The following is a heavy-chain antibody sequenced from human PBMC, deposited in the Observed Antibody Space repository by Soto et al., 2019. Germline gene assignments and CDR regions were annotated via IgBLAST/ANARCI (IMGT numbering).Heavy chain of an antibody. J-gene: IGHJ5*02. CDR1: GGTFSSYA. V-gene: IGHV1-69*13. CDR2: IIPIFGTA. CDR3: ASPKFRFWQQLDP. D-gene: IGHD3-3*01. Sequence: GASVKVSCKASGGTFSSYAISWVRQAPGQGLEWMGGIIPIFGTAYYAQKFQGRVTITADESTSTAYMELSSLRSEDTAVYYCASPKFRFWQQLDPWGQGTLVTVSS.